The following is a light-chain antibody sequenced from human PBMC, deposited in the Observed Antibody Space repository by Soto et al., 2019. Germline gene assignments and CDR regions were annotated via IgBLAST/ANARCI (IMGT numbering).Light chain of an antibody. V-gene: IGKV3D-7*01. CDR2: GAS. Sequence: EIALTQSPASLSLSPGERVTLSCRTSQTISGNYLSWYQQRPGQAPRLLIFGASIRATDIPARFSGSGSGRDFTLAITSLEPEDFAVYYCHQNYDLPWTFGQGTKLEMK. CDR3: HQNYDLPWT. J-gene: IGKJ2*02. CDR1: QTISGNY.